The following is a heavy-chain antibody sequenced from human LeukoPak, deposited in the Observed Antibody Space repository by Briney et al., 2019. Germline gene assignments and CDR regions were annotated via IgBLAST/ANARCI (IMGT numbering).Heavy chain of an antibody. V-gene: IGHV3-11*04. J-gene: IGHJ3*02. CDR2: ISSSGSTT. Sequence: PGGALRLSCAASGFTFSDYYMSWIRQAPGKGLEWVSYISSSGSTTYYADSVKGRFTISRDNAKNSLYLQMNSLRAEDTAVYYCARDSGSTRWHAFDIWGQGTMVTVSS. CDR1: GFTFSDYY. D-gene: IGHD1-26*01. CDR3: ARDSGSTRWHAFDI.